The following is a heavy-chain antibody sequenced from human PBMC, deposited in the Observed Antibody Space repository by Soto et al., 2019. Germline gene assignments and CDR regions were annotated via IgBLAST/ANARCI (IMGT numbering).Heavy chain of an antibody. CDR2: ISGSGGST. CDR1: GFTFSSYA. CDR3: AKDEVYIAAARKVIRSLDY. J-gene: IGHJ4*02. V-gene: IGHV3-23*01. D-gene: IGHD6-13*01. Sequence: GGSLRLSCAASGFTFSSYAMSWVRQAPGKGLEWVSAISGSGGSTYYADSVKGRFTISRDNSKNTLYLQMNSLRAEDTAVYYCAKDEVYIAAARKVIRSLDYSGQGTLVTVSS.